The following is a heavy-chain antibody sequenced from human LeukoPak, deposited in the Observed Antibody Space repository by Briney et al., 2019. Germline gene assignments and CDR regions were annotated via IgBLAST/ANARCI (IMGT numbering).Heavy chain of an antibody. CDR2: IYYSGST. J-gene: IGHJ4*02. D-gene: IGHD2-2*03. CDR1: GGSISSSSYY. V-gene: IGHV4-39*01. CDR3: ARLDIVVVPAAISY. Sequence: PSETLSLTCTVSGGSISSSSYYWGWIRQPPGKGLEWIGSIYYSGSTYYNPSLKSRVTISVDTSKNQFSLKLSSVTAADTAVYYCARLDIVVVPAAISYWGQGTLVTVSS.